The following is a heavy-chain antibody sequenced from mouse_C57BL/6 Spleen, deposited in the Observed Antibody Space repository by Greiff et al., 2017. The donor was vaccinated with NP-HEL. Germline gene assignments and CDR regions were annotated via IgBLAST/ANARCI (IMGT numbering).Heavy chain of an antibody. CDR3: ASLTTVVATRYFDV. CDR2: IYPGSGST. CDR1: GYTFTSYW. V-gene: IGHV1-55*01. D-gene: IGHD1-1*01. Sequence: VQLQQPGAELVKPGASVKMSCKASGYTFTSYWITWVKQRPGQGLEWIGDIYPGSGSTNYNEKFKSKATLTVDTSSSTAYMQLSSLTSEDSAVYYCASLTTVVATRYFDVWGTGTTVTVSS. J-gene: IGHJ1*03.